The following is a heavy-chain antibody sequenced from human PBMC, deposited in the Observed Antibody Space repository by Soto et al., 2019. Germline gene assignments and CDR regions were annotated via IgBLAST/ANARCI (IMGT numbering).Heavy chain of an antibody. CDR3: ARDQYYGSGEPYPRYGMDV. CDR1: GYTFTSYG. J-gene: IGHJ6*02. V-gene: IGHV1-2*04. D-gene: IGHD3-10*01. Sequence: QVQLVQSGAEVKKPGASVKVSCKASGYTFTSYGISWVRQAPGQGLEWMGWINPNSGGTNYAQKFQGWVTMTRDTSISTAYMELSRLRSDDTAVYYCARDQYYGSGEPYPRYGMDVWGQGTTVTVSS. CDR2: INPNSGGT.